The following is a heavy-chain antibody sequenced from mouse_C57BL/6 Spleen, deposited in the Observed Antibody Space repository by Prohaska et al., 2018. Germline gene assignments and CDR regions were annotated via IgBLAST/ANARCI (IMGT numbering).Heavy chain of an antibody. CDR3: ARRGTGTRYFDY. Sequence: LKMSCKASGYTFTDYNMHWVKQSHGKSLEWIGYINPNNGGTSYNQKFKGKATLTVNKSSSTAYMELRSLTSEDSAVYYCARRGTGTRYFDYWGQGTTLTVSS. J-gene: IGHJ2*01. CDR1: GYTFTDYN. V-gene: IGHV1-22*01. D-gene: IGHD4-1*01. CDR2: INPNNGGT.